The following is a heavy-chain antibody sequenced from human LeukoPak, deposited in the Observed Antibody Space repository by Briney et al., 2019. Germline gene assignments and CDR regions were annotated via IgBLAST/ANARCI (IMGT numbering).Heavy chain of an antibody. Sequence: PGGSLRLSCAASGFTFSSSAMSWVRQAPGKGLEWVSAISNNGGYTYYADSVQGRFTISRDNSKGTLCLQMNSLRGEDTAVYYCAKDFRIGYSAHFDYWGQGALVTVSS. V-gene: IGHV3-23*01. CDR2: ISNNGGYT. D-gene: IGHD2-21*01. J-gene: IGHJ4*02. CDR3: AKDFRIGYSAHFDY. CDR1: GFTFSSSA.